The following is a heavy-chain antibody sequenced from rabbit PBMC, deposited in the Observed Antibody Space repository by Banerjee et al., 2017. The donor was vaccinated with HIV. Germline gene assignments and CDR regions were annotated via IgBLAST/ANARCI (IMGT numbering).Heavy chain of an antibody. V-gene: IGHV1S40*01. D-gene: IGHD4-1*01. J-gene: IGHJ3*01. CDR3: ARDLAGVIGWNFGL. CDR2: IGAGSSGTT. Sequence: QSLEESGGDLVKPGASLTLTCTASGFTLSSYWMWWVRQAPGKGLEWIACIGAGSSGTTYYASWAKGRFTISKTSSTTVTLQMTSLTAADTATYFCARDLAGVIGWNFGLWGQGTLVTV. CDR1: GFTLSSYW.